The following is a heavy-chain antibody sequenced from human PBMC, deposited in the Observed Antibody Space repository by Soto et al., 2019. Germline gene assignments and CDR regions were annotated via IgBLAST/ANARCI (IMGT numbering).Heavy chain of an antibody. CDR2: INSDGTIS. J-gene: IGHJ6*02. D-gene: IGHD2-21*01. V-gene: IGHV3-74*01. CDR1: GFQFDTDW. Sequence: GGSLRLALASSGFQFDTDWMNLVPQAPGAGPEWLSGINSDGTISSYADSVKGRFTISRDNARNTLSLQMNSLRADDTAVYYCARLSGDHSAFFSYGMDAWGQGTTVTVSS. CDR3: ARLSGDHSAFFSYGMDA.